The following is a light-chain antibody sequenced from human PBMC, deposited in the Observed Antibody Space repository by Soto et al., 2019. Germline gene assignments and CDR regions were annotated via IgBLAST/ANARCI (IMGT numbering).Light chain of an antibody. V-gene: IGKV3-20*01. Sequence: EIVLTQSPGTLSLSPGERATLSCRASQSVSSSYLAWYQQKPGQAPRLLIYGASNRATGIPDRFSGSWSGTDFTLTISRLEPEDFAVYYCQQYGSSPPYTFGQGTKLEIK. CDR2: GAS. CDR1: QSVSSSY. CDR3: QQYGSSPPYT. J-gene: IGKJ2*01.